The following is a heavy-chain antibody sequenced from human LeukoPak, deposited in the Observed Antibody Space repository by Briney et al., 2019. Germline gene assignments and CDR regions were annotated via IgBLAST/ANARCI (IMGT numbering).Heavy chain of an antibody. Sequence: PGGSLRLSCAASGFTFSSYAMHWVRQAPGKGLEYVSAISSNGGSTYYANSVKGRFTISRDNSKNTLYLQMGSLRAEDMAVYYCARDSSSGIYDTNAFDIWGQGTMVTVSS. D-gene: IGHD1-26*01. V-gene: IGHV3-64*01. J-gene: IGHJ3*02. CDR2: ISSNGGST. CDR1: GFTFSSYA. CDR3: ARDSSSGIYDTNAFDI.